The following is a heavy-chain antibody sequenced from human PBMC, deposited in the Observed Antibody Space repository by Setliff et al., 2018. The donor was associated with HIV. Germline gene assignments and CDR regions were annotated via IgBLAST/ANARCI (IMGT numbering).Heavy chain of an antibody. V-gene: IGHV4-38-2*01. D-gene: IGHD1-26*01. CDR1: GYSISSGYY. J-gene: IGHJ4*02. Sequence: SETLSLTCAVSGYSISSGYYWGWIRQPPGKGLEWIGSIYHSGSTFYNPSLKSRVTLPLDTSKNQFSLKVTSVTAADTAVYYCARRAAATTNFDYWGQGTLVTVSS. CDR2: IYHSGST. CDR3: ARRAAATTNFDY.